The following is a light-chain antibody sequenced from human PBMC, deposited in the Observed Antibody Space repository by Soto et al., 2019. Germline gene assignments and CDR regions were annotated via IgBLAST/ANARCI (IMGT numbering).Light chain of an antibody. Sequence: QSALTQPASVSGSPGQSITISCTGTSSDVGGYNSVSWYQQHPGKAPKLMIYEVSNRPSRVSNRFSGSKSGNTASLTISGLQAEDEADYYCSSYTRSSTSYVFGTGTKVTVL. J-gene: IGLJ1*01. CDR1: SSDVGGYNS. V-gene: IGLV2-14*01. CDR2: EVS. CDR3: SSYTRSSTSYV.